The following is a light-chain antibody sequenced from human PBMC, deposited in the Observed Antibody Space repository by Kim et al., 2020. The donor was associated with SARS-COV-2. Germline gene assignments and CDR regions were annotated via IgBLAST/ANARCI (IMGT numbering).Light chain of an antibody. CDR1: SSDIGSYNL. Sequence: QSALTQPASVSGSPGQSITISCTGTSSDIGSYNLVSWYQQGPGKAPKLLIYEVTKRPSGVSNRFSGSKSGDTASLTISGLQAEDEADYYCFSYAGNLGFGTGTKVTVL. J-gene: IGLJ1*01. V-gene: IGLV2-23*02. CDR2: EVT. CDR3: FSYAGNLG.